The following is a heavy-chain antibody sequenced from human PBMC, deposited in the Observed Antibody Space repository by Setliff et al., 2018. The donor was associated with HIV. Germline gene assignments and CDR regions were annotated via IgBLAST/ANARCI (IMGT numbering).Heavy chain of an antibody. CDR3: VTGSQLPMDY. Sequence: PGGSLRLSCAASGFTFNDAWMIWVRQAPGKGLEWVGRVKSKADGGTIDYAAPVKGRFTISRDDSKNTLYLQMNSLTTDDTAVYFCVTGSQLPMDYWGQGTLVTVSS. J-gene: IGHJ4*02. V-gene: IGHV3-15*01. CDR2: VKSKADGGTI. CDR1: GFTFNDAW. D-gene: IGHD1-26*01.